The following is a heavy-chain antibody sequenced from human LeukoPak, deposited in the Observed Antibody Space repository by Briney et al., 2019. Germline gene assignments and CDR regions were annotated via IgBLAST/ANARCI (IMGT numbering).Heavy chain of an antibody. CDR3: ARGGLTMVRGVISPGAYYMDV. V-gene: IGHV1-18*01. CDR1: GYTFTSYG. CDR2: ISAYNGNT. D-gene: IGHD3-10*01. Sequence: GASVKVSCKASGYTFTSYGISWVRQAAGQGLEWMGWISAYNGNTNYAQKLQGRVTMTTDTSTSTAYMELRSLRSDDTAVYYCARGGLTMVRGVISPGAYYMDVWGKGTTVTVSS. J-gene: IGHJ6*03.